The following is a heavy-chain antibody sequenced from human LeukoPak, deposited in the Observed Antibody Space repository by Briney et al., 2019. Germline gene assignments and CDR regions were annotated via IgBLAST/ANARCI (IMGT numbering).Heavy chain of an antibody. CDR1: GFIVSSNY. Sequence: GGSLRLSCAASGFIVSSNYMSWVRQAPGKGLEWVSVIYGGGTTYYADSVKGRLTISRDNSKNTLYLQMNSLRAEDTAVYYCARGIVATIQDYWGQGTLVTVSS. J-gene: IGHJ4*02. V-gene: IGHV3-66*01. CDR3: ARGIVATIQDY. CDR2: IYGGGTT. D-gene: IGHD5-12*01.